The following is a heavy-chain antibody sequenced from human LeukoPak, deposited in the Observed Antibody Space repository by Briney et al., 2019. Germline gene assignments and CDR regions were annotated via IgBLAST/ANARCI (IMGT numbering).Heavy chain of an antibody. CDR3: ARVVNEYFDY. CDR1: GGSISSGSYY. J-gene: IGHJ4*02. D-gene: IGHD1-1*01. CDR2: IYTSGST. Sequence: SETLSLTCTVSGGSISSGSYYWSWIRQPAGKGLEWIGRIYTSGSTNYNPSLKSRVTMSVDTSKNQFSLKLSSVTAADMAVYYCARVVNEYFDYWGQGTLVTVSS. V-gene: IGHV4-61*02.